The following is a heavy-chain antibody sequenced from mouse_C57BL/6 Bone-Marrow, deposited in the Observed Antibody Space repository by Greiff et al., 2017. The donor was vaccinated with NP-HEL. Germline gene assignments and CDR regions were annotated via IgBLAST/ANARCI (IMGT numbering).Heavy chain of an antibody. Sequence: EVKLVESGGGLVKPGGSLKLSCAASGFTFSSYAMSWVRQTPEKRLEWVATISDGGSYTYYPDNVKGRFTISRDNAKNNLYLQMSHLKSEDTAMYYCARDRGTTVVAPYYAMDYWGQGTSVTVSS. CDR2: ISDGGSYT. CDR3: ARDRGTTVVAPYYAMDY. J-gene: IGHJ4*01. V-gene: IGHV5-4*01. CDR1: GFTFSSYA. D-gene: IGHD1-1*01.